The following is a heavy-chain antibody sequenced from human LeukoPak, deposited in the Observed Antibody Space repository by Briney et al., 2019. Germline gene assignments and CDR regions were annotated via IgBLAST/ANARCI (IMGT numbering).Heavy chain of an antibody. CDR2: ISSSGSTI. J-gene: IGHJ4*02. CDR3: TTDPYSGWLLRRGY. D-gene: IGHD6-19*01. V-gene: IGHV3-11*01. Sequence: TGGSLRLSCAASGFTFSDYYMSWIRQAPGKGLEWVSYISSSGSTIYYADSVKGRFTISRDNAKNSLYLQMNSLKTEDTAVYYCTTDPYSGWLLRRGYWGQGTLVTVSS. CDR1: GFTFSDYY.